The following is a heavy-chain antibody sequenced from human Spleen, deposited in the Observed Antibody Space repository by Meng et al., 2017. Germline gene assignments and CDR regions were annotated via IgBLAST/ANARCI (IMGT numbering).Heavy chain of an antibody. V-gene: IGHV5-51*01. Sequence: GESLKISCKGSGYSFANYWIGWVRQLPGKGLEWMGIIYPGDSDTRYRPPFQGHVTISADTSISTAYMQWSSLQASDNAMYYCARSPTTVSHPTHFDLWGRGTLVTVSS. D-gene: IGHD4-17*01. CDR1: GYSFANYW. CDR2: IYPGDSDT. J-gene: IGHJ2*01. CDR3: ARSPTTVSHPTHFDL.